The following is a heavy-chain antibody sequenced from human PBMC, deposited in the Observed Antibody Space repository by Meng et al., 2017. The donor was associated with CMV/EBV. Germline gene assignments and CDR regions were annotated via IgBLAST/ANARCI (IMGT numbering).Heavy chain of an antibody. J-gene: IGHJ4*02. CDR3: ARGDGGNFNY. Sequence: GESLKISCAASGFTFSSYSMNWVRQAPGKGLEWVSSISSSSSYIYYADSVKGRFTISRDNAKNSLYLQMNSLRAEDTAVYYCARGDGGNFNYWGQGTLVTVSS. CDR2: ISSSSSYI. CDR1: GFTFSSYS. D-gene: IGHD4-23*01. V-gene: IGHV3-21*01.